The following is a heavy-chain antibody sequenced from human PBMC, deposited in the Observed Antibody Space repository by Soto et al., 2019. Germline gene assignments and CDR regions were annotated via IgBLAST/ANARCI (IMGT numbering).Heavy chain of an antibody. CDR1: GYTFTSYG. V-gene: IGHV1-18*04. CDR3: ARHTYPLYSSSWYWFDP. D-gene: IGHD6-13*01. CDR2: ISAYNGNT. J-gene: IGHJ5*02. Sequence: ASVKVSCKASGYTFTSYGISWVRQAPGQGLEWMGWISAYNGNTNYAQKLQGRVTMTTDTSTSTAYMELRSLRSDDTAVYYCARHTYPLYSSSWYWFDPWGKGNLGNVSA.